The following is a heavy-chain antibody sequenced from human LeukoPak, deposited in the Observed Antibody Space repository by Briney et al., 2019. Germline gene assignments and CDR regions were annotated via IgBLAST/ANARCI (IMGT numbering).Heavy chain of an antibody. J-gene: IGHJ4*02. Sequence: PSETLSLTCTVSGYSISSTYYWGWIRQPPGKGLEWIGSIYHSGSTYYNPSLKSRVTISVDTSKNQFSLKLSSVTAADTAVYYCARRGYYDSSGLDYWGQGTLVTVSS. CDR1: GYSISSTYY. CDR3: ARRGYYDSSGLDY. V-gene: IGHV4-38-2*02. CDR2: IYHSGST. D-gene: IGHD3-22*01.